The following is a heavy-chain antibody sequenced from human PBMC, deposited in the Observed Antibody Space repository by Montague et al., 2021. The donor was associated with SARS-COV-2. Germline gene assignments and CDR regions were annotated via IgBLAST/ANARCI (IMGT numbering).Heavy chain of an antibody. D-gene: IGHD3-22*01. V-gene: IGHV4-39*02. CDR2: IHYGEAT. CDR3: ARPIHDNSPDRAFDV. J-gene: IGHJ3*01. Sequence: SETLSLTCTVSGDSVTSSRYYWGWIRQPPGKGLEWIGSIHYGEATYYNPSLKSRLTISVDTSKNHFSLKLTSVTASDSAVYYCARPIHDNSPDRAFDVWGQGIMVTVSS. CDR1: GDSVTSSRYY.